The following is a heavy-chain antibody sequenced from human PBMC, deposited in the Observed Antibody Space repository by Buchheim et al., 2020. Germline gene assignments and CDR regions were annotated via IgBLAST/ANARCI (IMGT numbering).Heavy chain of an antibody. D-gene: IGHD5-18*01. CDR2: IIPILGIA. CDR3: ARVGVDTARGGYGMDV. CDR1: GGTFSSYA. Sequence: QVQLVQSGAEVKKPGSSVKVSCKASGGTFSSYAISWVRQAPGQGLEWMGRIIPILGIANYAQKLQGRVTITADKSTSTAYMELSSLRSEDTAVYYCARVGVDTARGGYGMDVWGQGTT. V-gene: IGHV1-69*04. J-gene: IGHJ6*02.